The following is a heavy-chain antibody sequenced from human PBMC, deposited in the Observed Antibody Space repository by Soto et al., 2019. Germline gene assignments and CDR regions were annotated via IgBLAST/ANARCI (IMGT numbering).Heavy chain of an antibody. Sequence: PGGSLRLSCAASGFTFSSYDMHWVRQATGKGLEWVSAIGTAGDTYYPGSVKGRFTISRENAKNSLYLQMNSLRAGDTAVYYCARVRSTSYGSGSPSYYYGMDVWGQGTTVTVSS. CDR1: GFTFSSYD. V-gene: IGHV3-13*04. CDR3: ARVRSTSYGSGSPSYYYGMDV. CDR2: IGTAGDT. J-gene: IGHJ6*02. D-gene: IGHD3-10*01.